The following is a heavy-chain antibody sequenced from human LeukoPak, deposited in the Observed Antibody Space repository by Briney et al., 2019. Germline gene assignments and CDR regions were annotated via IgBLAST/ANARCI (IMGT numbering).Heavy chain of an antibody. Sequence: SETLSLTCTVSGGSISDSNYYWGWIRQPPGRGLEWIANIYYSGSAYYSPSLKSRVTVSIDTSKNQFSLKLNSVTAAHTAVYYCARQSTIAAARIDPWGQGTLVTVSS. CDR2: IYYSGSA. J-gene: IGHJ5*02. D-gene: IGHD6-25*01. CDR1: GGSISDSNYY. CDR3: ARQSTIAAARIDP. V-gene: IGHV4-39*01.